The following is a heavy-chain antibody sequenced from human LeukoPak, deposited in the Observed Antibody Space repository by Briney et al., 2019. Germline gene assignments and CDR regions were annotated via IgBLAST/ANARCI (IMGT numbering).Heavy chain of an antibody. D-gene: IGHD6-19*01. CDR1: GFTFSSYA. CDR2: ISYDGSNK. V-gene: IGHV3-30-3*01. J-gene: IGHJ4*02. CDR3: VDAGSGWYGGYFDY. Sequence: SGGSLRLSCAASGFTFSSYAMHWVRQAPGKGLEWVAVISYDGSNKYYADSVRGRFTISRDNSKNTLYLQMNSLRAEDTAVYYCVDAGSGWYGGYFDYWGQGTLVTVSS.